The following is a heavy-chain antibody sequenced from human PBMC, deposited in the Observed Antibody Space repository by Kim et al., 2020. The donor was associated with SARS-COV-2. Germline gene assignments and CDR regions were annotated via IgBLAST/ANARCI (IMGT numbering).Heavy chain of an antibody. V-gene: IGHV3-73*01. Sequence: ATTYAASVKGRFTISRDDSTNTAYLQMNSLKTEDTAVYYCWAVNTTMVVDSWGQGTLVTVSS. CDR3: WAVNTTMVVDS. CDR2: AT. J-gene: IGHJ4*02. D-gene: IGHD5-18*01.